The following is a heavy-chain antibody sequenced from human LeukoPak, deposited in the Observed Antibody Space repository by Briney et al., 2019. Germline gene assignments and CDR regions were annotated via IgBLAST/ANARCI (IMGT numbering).Heavy chain of an antibody. Sequence: PSETLSLTCDVYNGSLSFHFWSWIRQPPGKGLEWIGEINHSGSTNYNPSLKNRVTISVDTSKNQFSLSLASVTAADTAVYYCAKRDGWELHPNWFDPWGQGTLVTVSS. V-gene: IGHV4-34*01. CDR2: INHSGST. CDR3: AKRDGWELHPNWFDP. J-gene: IGHJ5*02. D-gene: IGHD5-24*01. CDR1: NGSLSFHF.